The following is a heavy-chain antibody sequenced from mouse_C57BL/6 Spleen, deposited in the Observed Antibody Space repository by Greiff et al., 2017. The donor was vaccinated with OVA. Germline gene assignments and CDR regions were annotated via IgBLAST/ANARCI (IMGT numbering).Heavy chain of an antibody. V-gene: IGHV1-82*01. CDR3: ARSGTGTSRLAY. Sequence: QVQLKESGPELVKPGASVKISCKASGYAFSSSWMNWVKQRPGKGLEWIGRIYPGDGDTNYNGKFKGKATLTADKSSSTAYMQLSSLTSEDSAVYFCARSGTGTSRLAYWGQGTLVTVSA. CDR1: GYAFSSSW. D-gene: IGHD4-1*01. J-gene: IGHJ3*01. CDR2: IYPGDGDT.